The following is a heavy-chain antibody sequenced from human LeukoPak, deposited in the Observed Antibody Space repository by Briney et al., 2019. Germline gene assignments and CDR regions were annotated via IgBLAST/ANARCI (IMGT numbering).Heavy chain of an antibody. Sequence: GGSLRLSCAASGFTFSTYAMSWVRQAPGKGLECVSTISGGAGNTYYADSVKGRFTISRDNSKNTLYLQMNSLRAEDTAVYYCAQSREIAVFGVVKPDYWGQGTLVTVSS. CDR3: AQSREIAVFGVVKPDY. CDR1: GFTFSTYA. D-gene: IGHD3-3*01. CDR2: ISGGAGNT. J-gene: IGHJ4*02. V-gene: IGHV3-23*01.